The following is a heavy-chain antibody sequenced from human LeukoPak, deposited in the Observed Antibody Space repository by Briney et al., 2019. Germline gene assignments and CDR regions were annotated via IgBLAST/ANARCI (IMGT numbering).Heavy chain of an antibody. J-gene: IGHJ2*01. D-gene: IGHD3-22*01. CDR2: ISIGNTYI. CDR3: AGSDTIGYLPREWDYWYFDR. CDR1: GFTFSSYS. V-gene: IGHV3-21*03. Sequence: GGSLRLSCAASGFTFSSYSMNWVRQAPGKGLEWVSSISIGNTYIYYADSVKGRFTISRDNAKNSLYLQLNCLRAEDTAVYYCAGSDTIGYLPREWDYWYFDRWGRGTLVTVSS.